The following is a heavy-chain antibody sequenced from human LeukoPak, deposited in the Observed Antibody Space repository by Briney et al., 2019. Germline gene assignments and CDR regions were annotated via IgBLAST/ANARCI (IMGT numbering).Heavy chain of an antibody. J-gene: IGHJ6*02. Sequence: PGESLKISCQTSGYSFPSYWMGWVRQMPGKGLEWIGIIHPGDSDTRYSPSFQGQVSISADKSTSAAYLQWSSLKASDSAIYFCARGNLMVWGVISEGSYSYYGMDVWGQGTTVTVSS. CDR2: IHPGDSDT. V-gene: IGHV5-51*01. D-gene: IGHD3-10*01. CDR1: GYSFPSYW. CDR3: ARGNLMVWGVISEGSYSYYGMDV.